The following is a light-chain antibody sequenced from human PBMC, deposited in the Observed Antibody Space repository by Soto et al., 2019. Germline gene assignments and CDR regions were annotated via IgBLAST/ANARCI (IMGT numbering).Light chain of an antibody. CDR3: QQYNSYPWT. CDR2: DAS. J-gene: IGKJ1*01. V-gene: IGKV1-5*01. CDR1: QSISSW. Sequence: DLQMTQSPSTLSASVGDRVTITCRASQSISSWLAWYQQKPGKAPKLLIYDASSLESGVPSRFSGRGSGTEFTLTISSLQPDDFATYYCQQYNSYPWTFGQGTKVELQ.